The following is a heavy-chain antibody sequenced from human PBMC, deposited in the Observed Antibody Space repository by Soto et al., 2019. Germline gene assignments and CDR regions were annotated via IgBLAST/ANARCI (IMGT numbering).Heavy chain of an antibody. CDR1: GFTFSSYG. Sequence: QVQLVESGGGVVQPGRSLRLSCAASGFTFSSYGMHWVRQAPGKGLEWVAVIWYDGSNKYYADSVKGRFTFSRDNSKNTLYLQMNSLRAEDTAVYYCARGPGYCSSTSCFYFDYWGQGTLVTVSS. CDR2: IWYDGSNK. J-gene: IGHJ4*02. CDR3: ARGPGYCSSTSCFYFDY. D-gene: IGHD2-2*01. V-gene: IGHV3-33*01.